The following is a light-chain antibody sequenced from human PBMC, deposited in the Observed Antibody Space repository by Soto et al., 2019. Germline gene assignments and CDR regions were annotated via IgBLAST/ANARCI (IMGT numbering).Light chain of an antibody. V-gene: IGLV2-23*02. CDR2: EVY. J-gene: IGLJ2*01. Sequence: QSVLTQPASVSGSPGQSVTISCTGTSSDIGTSNIVSWYQQHPGKAPKLIIYEVYNRPSRVSDRFSGSTSGNTASLTISGHQAEDDDDYYCSYAGRGFLVFGGGTKLTVL. CDR1: SSDIGTSNI. CDR3: CSYAGRGFLV.